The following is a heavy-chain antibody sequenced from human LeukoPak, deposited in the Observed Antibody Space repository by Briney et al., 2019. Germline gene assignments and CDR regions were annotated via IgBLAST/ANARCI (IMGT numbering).Heavy chain of an antibody. CDR2: INHSGST. CDR1: GGSFSGYY. J-gene: IGHJ4*02. Sequence: PSETLSLTCAVYGGSFSGYYWSWIRQPPGKGLEWIGEINHSGSTNYNPSLKSRVTISVDTSKNQFSLKLSSVTAADAAVYYCARRRAEGGVDIVVVPAATDYFDYWGQGTLVTVSS. D-gene: IGHD2-2*01. CDR3: ARRRAEGGVDIVVVPAATDYFDY. V-gene: IGHV4-34*01.